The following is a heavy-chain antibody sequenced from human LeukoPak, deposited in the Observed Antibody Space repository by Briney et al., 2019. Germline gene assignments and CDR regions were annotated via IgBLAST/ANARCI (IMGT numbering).Heavy chain of an antibody. V-gene: IGHV4-39*07. Sequence: SETPSLTCTVSGGSISSSSYYWGWIRQPPGKGLEWIGSIYYSGSTYYNPSLKSRVTISVDTSKNQFSLKLSSVTAADTAVYYCARSPTLYYYDSSGYWFDPWGQGTLVTVSS. CDR3: ARSPTLYYYDSSGYWFDP. D-gene: IGHD3-22*01. J-gene: IGHJ5*02. CDR1: GGSISSSSYY. CDR2: IYYSGST.